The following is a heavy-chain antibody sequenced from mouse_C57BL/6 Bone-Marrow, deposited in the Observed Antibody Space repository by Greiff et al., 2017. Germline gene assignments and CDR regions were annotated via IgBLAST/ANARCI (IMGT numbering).Heavy chain of an antibody. V-gene: IGHV1-82*01. D-gene: IGHD2-12*01. Sequence: QVQLQQSGPELVKPGASVKISCKASGYAFSSSWMNWVKQRPGKGLEWIGRIYPGDGDTNYNGKFKGKATLTADKSSSTAYMQLSSLTSGDSAVYFCARSIVTTGNYYAMDYWGQGTSVTVSS. CDR2: IYPGDGDT. CDR1: GYAFSSSW. J-gene: IGHJ4*01. CDR3: ARSIVTTGNYYAMDY.